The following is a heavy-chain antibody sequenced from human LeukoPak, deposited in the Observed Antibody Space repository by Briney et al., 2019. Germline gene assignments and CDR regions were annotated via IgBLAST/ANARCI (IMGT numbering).Heavy chain of an antibody. CDR3: ARWGHFDSSGYFVVDY. Sequence: PSETLSLTCTISDGSISSYYWNWIRQSPGKGLEWIGHIHYSGSTHYNPSLQSRVSISIDTSKNHFSLKLRSVTAVDTAVYYCARWGHFDSSGYFVVDYWGQGTLVTVSS. J-gene: IGHJ4*02. CDR1: DGSISSYY. D-gene: IGHD3-22*01. CDR2: IHYSGST. V-gene: IGHV4-59*01.